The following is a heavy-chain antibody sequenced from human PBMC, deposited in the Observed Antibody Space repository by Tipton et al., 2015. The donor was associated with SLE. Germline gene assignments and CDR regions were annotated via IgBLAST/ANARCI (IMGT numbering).Heavy chain of an antibody. J-gene: IGHJ4*02. Sequence: TLSLTCTVSGGSISSSSYYWGWIRQPPGKGLEWIGSIYYSGSTYYIPSLKSRVTISVDTSKNQFSLKLSSVTAADTAVYYCATTVASYFDYWGQGTLVTVSS. D-gene: IGHD4-23*01. V-gene: IGHV4-39*07. CDR3: ATTVASYFDY. CDR2: IYYSGST. CDR1: GGSISSSSYY.